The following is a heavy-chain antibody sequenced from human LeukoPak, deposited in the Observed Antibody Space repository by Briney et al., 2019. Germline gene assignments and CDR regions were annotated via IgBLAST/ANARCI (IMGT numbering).Heavy chain of an antibody. CDR2: TYSGGRT. CDR1: TFTISSIY. J-gene: IGHJ6*03. CDR3: AKAESGSWYHTFADYYCYYMYV. V-gene: IGHV3-53*01. Sequence: PAGYLTLSCVAYTFTISSIYMSWDSPAQEKGLGWVSVTYSGGRTYYPESVKGRFTISRDNSKSTLYLQRNSLRAEDTTVYYCAKAESGSWYHTFADYYCYYMYVWGKGTTVTVS. D-gene: IGHD6-13*01.